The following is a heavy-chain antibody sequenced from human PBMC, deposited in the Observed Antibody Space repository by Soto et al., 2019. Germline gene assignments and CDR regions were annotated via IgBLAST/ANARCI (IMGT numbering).Heavy chain of an antibody. D-gene: IGHD2-2*01. V-gene: IGHV5-51*01. Sequence: GESRKISCKGSGYSFTSYWIGWVRQMPGKGLEWMGIIYPGDSDTRYSPSFQGQVTISADKSISTAYLQWSSLKASDTAMYYCARHPLVVPAATGFDYWGQGTLVTVSS. CDR2: IYPGDSDT. CDR1: GYSFTSYW. CDR3: ARHPLVVPAATGFDY. J-gene: IGHJ4*02.